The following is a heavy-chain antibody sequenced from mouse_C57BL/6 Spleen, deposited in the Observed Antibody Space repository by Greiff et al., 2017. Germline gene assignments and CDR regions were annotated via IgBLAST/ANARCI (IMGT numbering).Heavy chain of an antibody. Sequence: QVQLQQPGAELVKPGASVKLSCKASGYTFTSYWMQWVKQRPGQGLEWIGEIDPSDSYTNYNQKFKGKATLTVDTSSSTAYMQLSSLTSEDSAVYYCAFITTAAFDYWGQGTTLTVSS. J-gene: IGHJ2*01. CDR3: AFITTAAFDY. V-gene: IGHV1-50*01. D-gene: IGHD1-1*01. CDR2: IDPSDSYT. CDR1: GYTFTSYW.